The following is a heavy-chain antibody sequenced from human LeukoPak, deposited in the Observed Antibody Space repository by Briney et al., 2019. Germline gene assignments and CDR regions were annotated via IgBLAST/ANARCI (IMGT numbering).Heavy chain of an antibody. CDR1: GGTFSSYA. CDR2: IIPIFGTA. D-gene: IGHD1-7*01. CDR3: ARVWSLANYGYYYYYMDV. J-gene: IGHJ6*03. V-gene: IGHV1-69*13. Sequence: SVKVSCKASGGTFSSYAISWVRQVPGQGLEWMGGIIPIFGTANYAQKFQGRVTITADESTSTAYMELSSLRSEDTAVYYCARVWSLANYGYYYYYMDVWGKGTTVTVSS.